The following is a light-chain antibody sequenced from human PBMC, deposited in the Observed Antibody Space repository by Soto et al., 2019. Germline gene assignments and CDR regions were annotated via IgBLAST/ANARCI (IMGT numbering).Light chain of an antibody. CDR3: QQRRNWPRT. CDR2: DAS. V-gene: IGKV3-11*01. Sequence: EIVLTQSPATLSLSPGETPTLSCRASQSISGYLAWYQQKPGQAPRLLIYDASSRATGIPARFSGSGSGTDFTLTISSLEPEDFAVYYCQQRRNWPRTFGQGTKVEVK. J-gene: IGKJ1*01. CDR1: QSISGY.